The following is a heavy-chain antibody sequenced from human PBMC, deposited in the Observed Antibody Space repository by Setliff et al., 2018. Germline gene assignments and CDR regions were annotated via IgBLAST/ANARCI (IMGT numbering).Heavy chain of an antibody. Sequence: KSSETLSLTCTIFGASIMNYYWSWIRQPAGRGLEWIGRMSTTGTTTGTSTYNQSLQGRVAMSVYMSKNLFFLKISSLTTMDTAVYYCVRVGREYGDCGGFDAFSVCGQGREVTVSS. V-gene: IGHV4-4*07. CDR3: VRVGREYGDCGGFDAFSV. D-gene: IGHD2-21*02. CDR2: MSTTGTTTGTS. CDR1: GASIMNYY. J-gene: IGHJ3*01.